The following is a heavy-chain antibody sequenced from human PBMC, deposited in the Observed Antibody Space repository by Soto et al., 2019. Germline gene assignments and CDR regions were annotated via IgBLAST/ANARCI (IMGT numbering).Heavy chain of an antibody. J-gene: IGHJ5*02. CDR3: AKDGGKDGYFGNWFDP. CDR2: IIPIFGST. V-gene: IGHV1-69*15. D-gene: IGHD5-18*01. CDR1: GATFSNNA. Sequence: QVQLLQSGAEVKKPGSSGKVSAKASGATFSNNAITWVRQAPGQGLEWLGRIIPIFGSTNFAQKFQGRVTLTADESTTTVYMELSSLRSDDTAVYYCAKDGGKDGYFGNWFDPWGQGTLVTVSS.